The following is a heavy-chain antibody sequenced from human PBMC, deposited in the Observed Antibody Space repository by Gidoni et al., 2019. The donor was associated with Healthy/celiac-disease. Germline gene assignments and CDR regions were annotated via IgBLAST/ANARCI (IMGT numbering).Heavy chain of an antibody. V-gene: IGHV3-9*01. CDR3: AKDSLLLWFGELSHFDY. Sequence: EVQLVESGGGLVQHGRSLRLSCAASGFTFDDYAMHWVRQAPGKGLEWVSGISWNSGSIGYADSVKGRFTISRDNAKNSLYLQMNSLRAEDTALYYCAKDSLLLWFGELSHFDYWGQGTLVTVSS. J-gene: IGHJ4*02. CDR1: GFTFDDYA. CDR2: ISWNSGSI. D-gene: IGHD3-10*01.